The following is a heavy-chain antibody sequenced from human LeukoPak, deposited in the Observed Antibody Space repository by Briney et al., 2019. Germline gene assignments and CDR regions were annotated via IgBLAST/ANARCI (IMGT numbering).Heavy chain of an antibody. CDR2: ISSDGSKK. Sequence: GRSLRLSCEVSGFTFSSYAMHWVRQAPGKGLEWVAVISSDGSKKDYADSVKGRFTISRDNSKNTLYLQMNSLRAEDTAVYYCARDVYYGSGSYYGDAFDIWGQGTMVTVSS. V-gene: IGHV3-30*04. D-gene: IGHD3-10*01. CDR3: ARDVYYGSGSYYGDAFDI. CDR1: GFTFSSYA. J-gene: IGHJ3*02.